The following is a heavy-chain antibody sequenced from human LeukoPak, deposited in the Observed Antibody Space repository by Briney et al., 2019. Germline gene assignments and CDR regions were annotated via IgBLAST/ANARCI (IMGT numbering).Heavy chain of an antibody. CDR2: IRYDGSNK. V-gene: IGHV3-30*02. CDR3: ARVLRYCSGGNCYSGGLGYMDV. D-gene: IGHD2-15*01. Sequence: GGSLRLSCAASGFTFNRRGMHWVRQAPGKGLEWVAFIRYDGSNKYYADSVKGRFTISRDNAKNSLFLQMNSLRAEDTAVYYCARVLRYCSGGNCYSGGLGYMDVWGKGTTVTISS. J-gene: IGHJ6*03. CDR1: GFTFNRRG.